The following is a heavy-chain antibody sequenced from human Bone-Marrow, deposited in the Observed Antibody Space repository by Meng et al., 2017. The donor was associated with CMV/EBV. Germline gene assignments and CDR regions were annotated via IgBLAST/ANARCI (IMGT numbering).Heavy chain of an antibody. CDR2: IKSKSDGGTA. V-gene: IGHV3-15*01. CDR1: GFTFAGAW. D-gene: IGHD2-15*01. CDR3: TTDLGYCSGGTCSWIDY. Sequence: ESLKISCAASGFTFAGAWLTWVRQAPGKGLEWVGRIKSKSDGGTADCAAPVKDRFTISRDDSKNTLFLQMNNLKTEDTAVYYCTTDLGYCSGGTCSWIDYWGPGALVTVSS. J-gene: IGHJ4*02.